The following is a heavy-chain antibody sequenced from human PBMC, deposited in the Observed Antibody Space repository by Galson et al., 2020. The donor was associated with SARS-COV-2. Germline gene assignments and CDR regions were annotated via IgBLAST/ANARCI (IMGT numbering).Heavy chain of an antibody. CDR3: ASPYLSAASFFGAFDI. J-gene: IGHJ3*02. CDR1: GLSFSDYE. V-gene: IGHV3-48*03. CDR2: ISSSGTNI. Sequence: GGSLRLSCAGSGLSFSDYEMNWVRHGPGKGLEWVSYISSSGTNIYYADSVKGRFTISRDNAKNSLYLQMTSLRAEDTAIYYCASPYLSAASFFGAFDIWGPGTMVTVSS. D-gene: IGHD2-2*01.